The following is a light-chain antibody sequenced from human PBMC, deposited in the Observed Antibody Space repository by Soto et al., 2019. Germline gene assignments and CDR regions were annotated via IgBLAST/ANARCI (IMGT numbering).Light chain of an antibody. CDR1: QSVSNN. CDR3: QQYNNWPWT. Sequence: EIVLTQSPGTPSLSPGERATLSCRASQSVSNNYLAWYQQKPGQAPRLLIYGASNRATGIPARFSGSGSGTEFTLTISSLQSEDFAVYYCQQYNNWPWTFGQGTKV. J-gene: IGKJ1*01. V-gene: IGKV3D-15*01. CDR2: GAS.